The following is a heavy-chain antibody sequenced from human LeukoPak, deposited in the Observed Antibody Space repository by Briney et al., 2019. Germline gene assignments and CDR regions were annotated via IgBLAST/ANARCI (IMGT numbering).Heavy chain of an antibody. CDR3: ARSSNGDFDY. CDR1: GYSISSGYY. J-gene: IGHJ4*02. V-gene: IGHV4-38-2*02. D-gene: IGHD2-8*01. CDR2: IYHSGST. Sequence: PSETLSLTCTVSGYSISSGYYWGWIRQPPGKGLEWIGSIYHSGSTYYNPSLKSRVIISVDTSKNQFSLKLSSVTAADTAVYYCARSSNGDFDYWGQGTLVTVSS.